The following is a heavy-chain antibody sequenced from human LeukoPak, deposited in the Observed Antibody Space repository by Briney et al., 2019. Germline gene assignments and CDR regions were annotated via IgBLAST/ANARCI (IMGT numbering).Heavy chain of an antibody. CDR2: TSGSGGST. V-gene: IGHV3-23*01. Sequence: GGSLRLSCAASGFTFSSYAMSWVRQAPGKGLEWVSATSGSGGSTYYADSVKGRFTISRDNSKNTLYLQMNSLRAEDTAVYYCAKESRGLIAARPLCYMDVWGKGTTVTVSS. CDR1: GFTFSSYA. D-gene: IGHD6-6*01. J-gene: IGHJ6*03. CDR3: AKESRGLIAARPLCYMDV.